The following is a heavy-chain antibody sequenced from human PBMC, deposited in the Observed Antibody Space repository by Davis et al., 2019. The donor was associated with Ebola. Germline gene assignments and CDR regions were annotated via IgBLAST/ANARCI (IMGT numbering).Heavy chain of an antibody. CDR1: GYTFTNYG. J-gene: IGHJ4*02. CDR3: ARGGTDYSGSGNDYNSIDYFEY. Sequence: SVKVSCKASGYTFTNYGINWVRQAPGQGLEWLGGVIPILGITNRSQKFRGRLTITADESTTTVYMELNSLRSEDTAVYYCARGGTDYSGSGNDYNSIDYFEYWGQGTLVTVSS. V-gene: IGHV1-69*10. CDR2: VIPILGIT. D-gene: IGHD3-10*01.